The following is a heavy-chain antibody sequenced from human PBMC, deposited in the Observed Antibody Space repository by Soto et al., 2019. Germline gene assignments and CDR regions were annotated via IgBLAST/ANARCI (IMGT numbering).Heavy chain of an antibody. J-gene: IGHJ5*02. CDR3: ARIRGELVHNWFDP. CDR2: IYYSGST. CDR1: GGSISSYY. Sequence: SETLSLTCTVSGGSISSYYWSWIRQPPGKGLEWIGYIYYSGSTNYNPSLKSRVTISVDTSKNQFSLKLSSVTAADTAVYYCARIRGELVHNWFDPWGQGTLVTVSS. V-gene: IGHV4-59*01. D-gene: IGHD6-13*01.